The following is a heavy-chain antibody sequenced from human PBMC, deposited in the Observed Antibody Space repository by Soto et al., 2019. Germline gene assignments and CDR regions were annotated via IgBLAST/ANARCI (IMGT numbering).Heavy chain of an antibody. V-gene: IGHV3-30-3*01. CDR2: ISYDGSNK. Sequence: GGSLSLSCAASGFTFSSYTLHWVRQAPGKGLEWVALISYDGSNKYYADSVKGRFTISRDNSKNTLYLQMNSLRPEDTALFYCARGPYDFWSGYIADAFDVWGQGTMVTVSS. CDR3: ARGPYDFWSGYIADAFDV. J-gene: IGHJ3*01. D-gene: IGHD3-3*01. CDR1: GFTFSSYT.